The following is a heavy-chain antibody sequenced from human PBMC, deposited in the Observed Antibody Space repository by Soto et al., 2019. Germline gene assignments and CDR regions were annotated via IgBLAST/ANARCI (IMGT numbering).Heavy chain of an antibody. V-gene: IGHV4-59*01. CDR3: ARLNYDFWSGYSYYFDY. J-gene: IGHJ4*02. Sequence: QVQLQESGPGLVKPSETLSLTCTVSGGSISSYYWRWIRQPPGKGLEWIGYIYYSGSTNYNPSLKSRVTISVETSKNQFSLKLSSVTAADTAVYYCARLNYDFWSGYSYYFDYWGQGTLVTVSS. CDR2: IYYSGST. CDR1: GGSISSYY. D-gene: IGHD3-3*01.